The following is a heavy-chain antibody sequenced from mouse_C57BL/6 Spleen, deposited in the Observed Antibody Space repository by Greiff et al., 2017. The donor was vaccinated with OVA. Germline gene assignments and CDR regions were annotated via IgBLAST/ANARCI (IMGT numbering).Heavy chain of an antibody. V-gene: IGHV1-39*01. CDR2: INPNYGTT. D-gene: IGHD1-1*01. Sequence: VQLQQSGPELVKPGASVKISCKASGYSFTDYDMNWVHQSPGKSLEWIGVINPNYGTTSYNQKFKGKATLTVDKSSSTAYMQLNSLTSEDSAVYYCARGYYYYGSSPDYAMEYWGQGTSVTVSA. J-gene: IGHJ4*01. CDR3: ARGYYYYGSSPDYAMEY. CDR1: GYSFTDYD.